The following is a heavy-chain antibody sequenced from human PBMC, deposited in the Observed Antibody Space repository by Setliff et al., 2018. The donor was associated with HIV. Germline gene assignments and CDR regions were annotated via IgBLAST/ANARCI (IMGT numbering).Heavy chain of an antibody. D-gene: IGHD3-22*01. CDR2: INGYGQIR. CDR1: GFTFGDYY. V-gene: IGHV3-11*04. J-gene: IGHJ3*02. CDR3: ARSMNYDTSGWSFDAFDI. Sequence: PGGSLRLSCAASGFTFGDYYMSWIRQAPGKGLEWIADINGYGQIRYYAAFVEGRFTISRDNANRSLSLQMNTLRAEDTAVYYCARSMNYDTSGWSFDAFDIWGQGTMVTVSS.